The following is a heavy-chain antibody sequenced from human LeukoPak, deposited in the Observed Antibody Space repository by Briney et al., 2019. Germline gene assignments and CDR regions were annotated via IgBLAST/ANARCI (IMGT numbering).Heavy chain of an antibody. J-gene: IGHJ4*02. D-gene: IGHD1-26*01. CDR2: ISSSTTTI. Sequence: GGSLRLSCAASGFTFSSYEMNWVRQAPGKGLEWVSYISSSTTTIFYADSVKGRFTISRDNAKSSLYLQMNSLRDEDTAIYYCAREGSGAFGYWGQGTLVTVSS. V-gene: IGHV3-48*03. CDR3: AREGSGAFGY. CDR1: GFTFSSYE.